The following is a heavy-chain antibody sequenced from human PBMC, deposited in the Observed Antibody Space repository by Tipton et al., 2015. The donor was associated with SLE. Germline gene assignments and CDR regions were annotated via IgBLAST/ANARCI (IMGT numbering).Heavy chain of an antibody. J-gene: IGHJ4*02. CDR2: IYYSGST. CDR3: ATLTTYYDFWSGSPVDY. V-gene: IGHV4-59*11. Sequence: TLSLTCTVSGGSISSHYWSWIRQPPGKGLEWIGYIYYSGSTNYNPSLKSRVTISVDTSKNQFSLKLSSVTAADTAVYYCATLTTYYDFWSGSPVDYWGQGTLVTVSS. D-gene: IGHD3-3*01. CDR1: GGSISSHY.